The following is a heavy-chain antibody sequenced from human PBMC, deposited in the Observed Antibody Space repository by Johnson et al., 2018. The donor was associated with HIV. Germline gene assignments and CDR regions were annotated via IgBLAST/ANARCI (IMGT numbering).Heavy chain of an antibody. D-gene: IGHD2-21*01. J-gene: IGHJ3*02. Sequence: QVQLVESGGGVVQPGRSLILSCAASGFTFSSYDMHWVRQAPGKGLAWVAVISYDGSNKYYADSVKGRFTISRDNSKNSLYLQINSLRAEDTALYYCAKDILGDPVVVSAFDIWGQGTMVTVSS. CDR3: AKDILGDPVVVSAFDI. CDR2: ISYDGSNK. V-gene: IGHV3-30*18. CDR1: GFTFSSYD.